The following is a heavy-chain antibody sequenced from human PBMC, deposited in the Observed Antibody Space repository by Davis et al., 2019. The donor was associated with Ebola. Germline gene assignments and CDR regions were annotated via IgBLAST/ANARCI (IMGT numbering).Heavy chain of an antibody. CDR2: VNPKNGET. Sequence: VSVKVSCKASGYTFTDYYVHWVRQAPGQGLEWMGWVNPKNGETNYAQKFQGRVSATRDTSVTTVYMELTRLSFNDTAVYYCARAPAYSSAWLDYWGQGTLVTVSS. CDR1: GYTFTDYY. J-gene: IGHJ4*02. V-gene: IGHV1-2*02. CDR3: ARAPAYSSAWLDY. D-gene: IGHD6-19*01.